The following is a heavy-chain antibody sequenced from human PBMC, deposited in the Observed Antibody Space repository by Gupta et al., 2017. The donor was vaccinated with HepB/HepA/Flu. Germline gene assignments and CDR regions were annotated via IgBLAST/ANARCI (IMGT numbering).Heavy chain of an antibody. Sequence: QVHLMQSGAEVKKPGASVKVSCTASGYTFTDYYLHWLRQAPGQGLEWMGWINPNNRGTKYAQKFQGRVTMTRDTSITAAYMELSSLTSDDTAVYYCARGRLGRYYYYMDVWGKGTTVTVSS. CDR3: ARGRLGRYYYYMDV. CDR1: GYTFTDYY. CDR2: INPNNRGT. D-gene: IGHD2-15*01. J-gene: IGHJ6*03. V-gene: IGHV1-2*02.